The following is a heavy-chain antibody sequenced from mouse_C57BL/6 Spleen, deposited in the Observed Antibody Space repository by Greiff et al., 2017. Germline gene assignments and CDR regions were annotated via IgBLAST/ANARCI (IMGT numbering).Heavy chain of an antibody. V-gene: IGHV1-52*01. Sequence: QVQLQQPGAELVRPGSSVKLSCKASGYTFTSYWMHWVKQRPIQGLEWIGNIDPSDSETHYNQKFKDKATLTVDKSSSTAYMQLSSLTSEDSAVYYGARGGLRSYYFDYWGQGTTLTVSS. CDR1: GYTFTSYW. CDR2: IDPSDSET. D-gene: IGHD1-1*01. CDR3: ARGGLRSYYFDY. J-gene: IGHJ2*01.